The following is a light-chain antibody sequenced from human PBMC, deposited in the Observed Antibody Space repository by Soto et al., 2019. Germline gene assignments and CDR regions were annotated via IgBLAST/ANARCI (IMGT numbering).Light chain of an antibody. Sequence: IVLTQSPGTLSLSPGERDTLSCRASQSVSSSYLAWYQQNPGQAPRLLIYGASSRATGIPDRFSGSGSGTDFTLTISRLEPEDFAVYYCQQYGSSPSITFGQGTRLEIK. J-gene: IGKJ5*01. V-gene: IGKV3-20*01. CDR1: QSVSSSY. CDR2: GAS. CDR3: QQYGSSPSIT.